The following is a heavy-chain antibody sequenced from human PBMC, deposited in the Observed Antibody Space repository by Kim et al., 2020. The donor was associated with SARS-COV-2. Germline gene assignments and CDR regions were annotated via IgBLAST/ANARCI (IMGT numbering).Heavy chain of an antibody. CDR3: VKHVHVTNATFYWYCEL. CDR2: IFGSGFGT. V-gene: IGHV3-23*05. D-gene: IGHD3-16*01. J-gene: IGHJ2*01. CDR1: GFAFHHSA. Sequence: GGSLRLSCAASGFAFHHSAMSWVRQTPGKGLEWVAGIFGSGFGTYYADSVKGRFSISRDNSKNILSLQMSDLRVEDTAVYHCVKHVHVTNATFYWYCELWGRGPGLPVS.